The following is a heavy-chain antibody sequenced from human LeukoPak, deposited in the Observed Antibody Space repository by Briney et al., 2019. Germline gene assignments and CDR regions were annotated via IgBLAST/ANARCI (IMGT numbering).Heavy chain of an antibody. Sequence: SETLSLTCAVYGGSFSGYYWSWIRQPPGKGLEWIGEINHSGSTNYNPSLKSRVTISVDTSKNQFSLKLSSVTAADTAVYYCARARSRGGYYMDVWGKGTTVTVSS. J-gene: IGHJ6*03. CDR3: ARARSRGGYYMDV. CDR2: INHSGST. D-gene: IGHD3-10*01. V-gene: IGHV4-34*01. CDR1: GGSFSGYY.